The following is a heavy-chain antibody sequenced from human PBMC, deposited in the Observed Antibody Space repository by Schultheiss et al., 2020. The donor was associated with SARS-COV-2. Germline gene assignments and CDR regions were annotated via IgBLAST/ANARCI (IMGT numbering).Heavy chain of an antibody. J-gene: IGHJ3*02. CDR1: GFTFSSYG. D-gene: IGHD3-22*01. CDR2: ISGSGGST. V-gene: IGHV3-23*01. CDR3: VKDLGVVVITFDAFDI. Sequence: GESLKISCAASGFTFSSYGMHWVRQAPGKGLEWVSAISGSGGSTYYADSVKGRFTISRDNSKNTLYLQMSSLRAEDTAVYYCVKDLGVVVITFDAFDIWGQGTMVTVS.